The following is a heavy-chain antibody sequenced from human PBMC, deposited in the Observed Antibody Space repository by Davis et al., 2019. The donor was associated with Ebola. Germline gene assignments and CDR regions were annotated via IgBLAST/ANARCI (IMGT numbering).Heavy chain of an antibody. CDR1: GYSFINYW. J-gene: IGHJ6*02. CDR2: IDPSDSYT. Sequence: KVSCKASGYSFINYWIGWVRQMPGKGLEWMGRIDPSDSYTNYSPSFQGHVTISADKSISTAYLQWSSLKASDTAMYFCARHFVGKLFGMDVWGQGTTVTVSS. V-gene: IGHV5-10-1*01. CDR3: ARHFVGKLFGMDV. D-gene: IGHD3-3*02.